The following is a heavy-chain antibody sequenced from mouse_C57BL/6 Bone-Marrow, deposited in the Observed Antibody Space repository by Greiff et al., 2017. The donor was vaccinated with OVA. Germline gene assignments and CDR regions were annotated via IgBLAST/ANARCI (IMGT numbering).Heavy chain of an antibody. D-gene: IGHD1-1*02. Sequence: QVQLKQPGAELVKPGASVKLSCKASGYTFTSYWMQWVKQRPGQGLEWIGEIDPSDSYTNYNQKFKGKATLTVDTSSSTAYMQLSSLTSEDSAVYYCAREVGDYFDYWGKGTTLTVSS. J-gene: IGHJ2*01. V-gene: IGHV1-50*01. CDR1: GYTFTSYW. CDR2: IDPSDSYT. CDR3: AREVGDYFDY.